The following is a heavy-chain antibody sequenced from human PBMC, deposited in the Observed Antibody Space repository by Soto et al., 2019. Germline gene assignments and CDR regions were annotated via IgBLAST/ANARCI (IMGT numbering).Heavy chain of an antibody. J-gene: IGHJ3*02. CDR2: INHSGST. CDR3: ARVHKRAFDI. CDR1: GGSFSGYY. V-gene: IGHV4-34*01. Sequence: QVQLQQWGAGLLKPSETLSLTCAVYGGSFSGYYWSWIRQPPGKGLEWIREINHSGSTNYNPSLKSRVTISVDTSKNQFSLKLSSVTAADTAVYYCARVHKRAFDIWGQGTMVTVSS.